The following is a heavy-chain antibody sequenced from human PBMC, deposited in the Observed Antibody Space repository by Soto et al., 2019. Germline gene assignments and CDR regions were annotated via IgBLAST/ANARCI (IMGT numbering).Heavy chain of an antibody. V-gene: IGHV4-31*03. CDR3: ARGGSSLQPNIDY. CDR1: GGSISSGGYY. J-gene: IGHJ4*02. CDR2: IYYSGST. D-gene: IGHD6-6*01. Sequence: SETLSLTCTVSGGSISSGGYYWSWIRQHPGKGLEWIGYIYYSGSTYYNPSLKSRVTISVDTSKNQFSLKLSSVTAADTAVYYCARGGSSLQPNIDYWGQGTLVTVSS.